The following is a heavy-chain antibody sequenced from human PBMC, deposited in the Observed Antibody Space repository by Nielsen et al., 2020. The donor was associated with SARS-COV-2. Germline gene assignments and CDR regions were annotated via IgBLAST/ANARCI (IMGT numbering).Heavy chain of an antibody. D-gene: IGHD2-2*01. V-gene: IGHV3-23*01. CDR1: GFTFRDYA. CDR3: AKVLYTSDWAPTIYGLDV. CDR2: ISGSGGGS. J-gene: IGHJ6*02. Sequence: GESLKISCAASGFTFRDYAMTWVRQAPGKGLEWVSTISGSGGGSYNADSVTGRFSISRDNSKSTLYLQMNSLRGEDTALYYCAKVLYTSDWAPTIYGLDVWGQGTPVTVSS.